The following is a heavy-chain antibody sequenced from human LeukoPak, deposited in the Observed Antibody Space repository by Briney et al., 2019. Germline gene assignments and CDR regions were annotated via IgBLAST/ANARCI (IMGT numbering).Heavy chain of an antibody. D-gene: IGHD5-12*01. CDR1: GFTFSSYA. Sequence: PGGSLRLSCAASGFTFSSYAMSWVRQAPGKGLEWVSAISGSGGSTYYADSVKGRFTISRDNSKSTPYLQMNSLRAEDTAVYYCAKGWGYSGYDSNPIDYWGQGTLVTVSS. J-gene: IGHJ4*02. V-gene: IGHV3-23*01. CDR2: ISGSGGST. CDR3: AKGWGYSGYDSNPIDY.